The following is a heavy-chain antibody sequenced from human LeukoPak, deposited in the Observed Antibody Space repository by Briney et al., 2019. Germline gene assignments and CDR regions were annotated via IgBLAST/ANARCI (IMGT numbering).Heavy chain of an antibody. CDR2: IQYDGSNT. J-gene: IGHJ4*02. D-gene: IGHD4-11*01. CDR3: LRTVH. CDR1: GFTFSSYD. V-gene: IGHV3-30*02. Sequence: PGGSLRLSCEASGFTFSSYDMHWVRQAPGKGLEWVAFIQYDGSNTYYADSVKGRFIISRDNSKNTAYLQMNSLKTEDTAVYYCLRTVHWGQGTLVTVSS.